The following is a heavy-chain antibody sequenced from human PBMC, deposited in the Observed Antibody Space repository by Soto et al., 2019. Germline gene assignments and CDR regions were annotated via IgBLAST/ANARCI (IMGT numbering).Heavy chain of an antibody. CDR3: ARDNWNTV. CDR1: GFTFSNYW. Sequence: EVQLVESGGGLVQPGGSLRLSCAASGFTFSNYWMHWVRQAPGKGLEWVSRVNGDGSSTYYADSVKGRFTISRDNAKNTVYLQMNSLRAEDTAVYYCARDNWNTVWGQGTMVTVSS. D-gene: IGHD1-20*01. CDR2: VNGDGSST. V-gene: IGHV3-74*01. J-gene: IGHJ3*01.